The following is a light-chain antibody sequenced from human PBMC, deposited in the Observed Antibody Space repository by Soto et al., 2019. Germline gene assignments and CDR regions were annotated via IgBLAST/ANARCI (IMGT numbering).Light chain of an antibody. V-gene: IGKV3-20*01. J-gene: IGKJ1*01. Sequence: EIVMTQSPATLSVSPGERATLSCRASQTVIRNLAWYQQKPGQTPRLLIHGASSRATGIPDRFSGSGSGTDFTLTISRLEPEDFAVYYCQQYGSSPRTFGQGTKVDIK. CDR1: QTVIRN. CDR2: GAS. CDR3: QQYGSSPRT.